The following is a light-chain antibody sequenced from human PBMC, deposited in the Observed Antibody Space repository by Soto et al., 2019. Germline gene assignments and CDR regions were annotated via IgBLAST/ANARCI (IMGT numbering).Light chain of an antibody. Sequence: EIVMTQSPATLYVSPGERVTLSCRASQSVSTRLAWYQHKPGQSPRLLISGATTGATGIPPRFSASGSGTDFTLTVNSLQSEDIAVYYCQQYHNWPVTFGGGTKMDIK. CDR3: QQYHNWPVT. CDR1: QSVSTR. J-gene: IGKJ4*01. V-gene: IGKV3-15*01. CDR2: GAT.